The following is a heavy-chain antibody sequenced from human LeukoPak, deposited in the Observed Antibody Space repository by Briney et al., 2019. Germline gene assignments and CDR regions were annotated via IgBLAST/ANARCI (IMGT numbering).Heavy chain of an antibody. CDR3: AKDPLIGYYYYYGMDV. V-gene: IGHV3-30*18. J-gene: IGHJ6*02. CDR2: ISYDGSNK. Sequence: GGSLRLSCAASGFTFSSYGMHWVRQDPGKGLEWVAVISYDGSNKYYADSVKGRFTISRDNSKNTLYLQMNSLRAEDTAVYYCAKDPLIGYYYYYGMDVWGQGTTVTVSS. CDR1: GFTFSSYG.